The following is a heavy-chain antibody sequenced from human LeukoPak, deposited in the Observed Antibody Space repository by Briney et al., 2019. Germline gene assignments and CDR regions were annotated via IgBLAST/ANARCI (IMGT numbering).Heavy chain of an antibody. CDR2: ILYDGSNK. Sequence: GGSLRLSCAASGFTFSSYGMHWVRQAPGKGLEWVAVILYDGSNKYYADSVKGRFTISRDNSKNTLYLQMNSLRAEDTAVYYCAKDTSSSWYGRVFFDYWGQGTLVTVSS. CDR3: AKDTSSSWYGRVFFDY. D-gene: IGHD6-13*01. CDR1: GFTFSSYG. J-gene: IGHJ4*02. V-gene: IGHV3-30*18.